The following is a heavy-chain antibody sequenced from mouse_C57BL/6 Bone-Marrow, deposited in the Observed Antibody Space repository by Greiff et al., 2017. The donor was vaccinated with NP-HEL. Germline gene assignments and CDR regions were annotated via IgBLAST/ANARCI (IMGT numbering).Heavy chain of an antibody. J-gene: IGHJ2*01. CDR3: ARILTTALGDY. CDR1: GYTFTSYW. V-gene: IGHV1-55*01. CDR2: IYPGSGST. D-gene: IGHD1-2*01. Sequence: QVQLQQPGAEFVKPGASVKMSCKASGYTFTSYWITWVKQRPGQGLEWIGDIYPGSGSTNYNEKFKSKATLTVDTSSSTAYMQLSSLTSEDSAVYYCARILTTALGDYWGQGTTLTVSS.